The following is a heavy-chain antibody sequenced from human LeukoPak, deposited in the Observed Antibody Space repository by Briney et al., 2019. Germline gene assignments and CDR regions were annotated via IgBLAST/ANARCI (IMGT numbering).Heavy chain of an antibody. Sequence: ASVKVSCKASGYTFTSYDINWVRQATGQGLEWMGWVNPNSGNTGYAQKFQGRVTMTRNTSISTAYMELSSLRSEDTAVYYCATKSREWLRFGEHYYYMDVWGKGTTVTVSS. CDR2: VNPNSGNT. CDR3: ATKSREWLRFGEHYYYMDV. J-gene: IGHJ6*03. CDR1: GYTFTSYD. V-gene: IGHV1-8*01. D-gene: IGHD5-12*01.